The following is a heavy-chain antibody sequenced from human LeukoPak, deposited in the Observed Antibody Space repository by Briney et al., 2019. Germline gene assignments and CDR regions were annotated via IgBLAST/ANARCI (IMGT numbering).Heavy chain of an antibody. CDR3: ARSPPRLGYDYFDY. Sequence: GESLKIPCKGSGYSFTSYWIGWVRQVPGKGLEWMGIIYPGDSDTRYSPSFQGQVTISADKSISTAYLQWSSLKASDTAMYYCARSPPRLGYDYFDYWGQGTLVTVSS. D-gene: IGHD7-27*01. J-gene: IGHJ4*02. V-gene: IGHV5-51*01. CDR2: IYPGDSDT. CDR1: GYSFTSYW.